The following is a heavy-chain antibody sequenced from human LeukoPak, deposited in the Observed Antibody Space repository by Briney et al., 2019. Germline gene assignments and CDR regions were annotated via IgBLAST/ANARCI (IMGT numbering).Heavy chain of an antibody. CDR3: ARESAYCGGDCLDY. Sequence: GRSLRLSCAASGFTFSSYAMHWVRQAPGKGLEWVSGINWNGGSTGYADSVKGRFTISRDNAKNSLYLQMNSLRAEDTALYHCARESAYCGGDCLDYWGQGTLVTVSS. D-gene: IGHD2-21*02. CDR1: GFTFSSYA. CDR2: INWNGGST. V-gene: IGHV3-20*01. J-gene: IGHJ4*02.